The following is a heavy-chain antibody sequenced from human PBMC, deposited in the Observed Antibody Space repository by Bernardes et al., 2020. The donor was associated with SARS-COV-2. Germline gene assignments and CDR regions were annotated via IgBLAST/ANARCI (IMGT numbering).Heavy chain of an antibody. D-gene: IGHD3-10*01. CDR2: MNPKSGGS. V-gene: IGHV1-2*02. Sequence: ASVKVSCKASEYPFIEYYIHWVRQAPGQGLEWMGWMNPKSGGSNHAQKYQGRITMTRDTSINTAYMELSRLRTDDTAVYYCARESLSLVGGIPHYYYGMDVWGQGTTVTVSS. J-gene: IGHJ6*02. CDR1: EYPFIEYY. CDR3: ARESLSLVGGIPHYYYGMDV.